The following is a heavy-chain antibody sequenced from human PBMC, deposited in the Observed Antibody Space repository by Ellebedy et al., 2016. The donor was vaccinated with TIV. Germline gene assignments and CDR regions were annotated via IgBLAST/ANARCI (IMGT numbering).Heavy chain of an antibody. CDR3: ARTEKGTFYFDY. CDR2: ITGSGSTI. D-gene: IGHD2/OR15-2a*01. V-gene: IGHV3-48*04. Sequence: GESLKISCAASGFTFSSYSMNWVRQAPGKGPGWVSYITGSGSTIYYADSVKGRFTVSRDNAENSLYLQMDILRAEDTAVYYCARTEKGTFYFDYWGQGTLVTVSS. J-gene: IGHJ4*02. CDR1: GFTFSSYS.